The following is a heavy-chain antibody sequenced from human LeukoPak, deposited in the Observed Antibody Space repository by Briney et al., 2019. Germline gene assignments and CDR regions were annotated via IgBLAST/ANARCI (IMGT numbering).Heavy chain of an antibody. D-gene: IGHD3-3*01. CDR2: INHSGST. J-gene: IGHJ5*02. CDR1: GGSFSGYY. CDR3: ARGGKSITIFGVVIRNWFDP. Sequence: SETPSLTCAVYGGSFSGYYWSWIRQPPGKGLEWIGEINHSGSTNYNPSLKSRVTISVDTSKNQFSLKLSSVTAADTAVYYCARGGKSITIFGVVIRNWFDPWGQGTLVTVSS. V-gene: IGHV4-34*01.